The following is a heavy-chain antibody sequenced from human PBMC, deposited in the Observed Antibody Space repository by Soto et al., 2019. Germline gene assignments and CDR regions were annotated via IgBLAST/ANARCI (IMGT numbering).Heavy chain of an antibody. CDR1: GGTFTNHG. Sequence: QVQLVQSGAEVKKPGSSVKISCKASGGTFTNHGVSWVRQAPGQGLEWMGGIIPVLGSGNNAQKFRGRVTITADEVMRTVYMELSSLKSDDTAVYYCARERGYSGYDLKAFDNWGQGTKVTVSS. D-gene: IGHD5-12*01. CDR2: IIPVLGSG. CDR3: ARERGYSGYDLKAFDN. J-gene: IGHJ3*02. V-gene: IGHV1-69*01.